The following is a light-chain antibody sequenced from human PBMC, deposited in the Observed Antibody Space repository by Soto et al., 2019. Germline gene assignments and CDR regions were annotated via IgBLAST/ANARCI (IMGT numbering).Light chain of an antibody. CDR1: QSVLYSSNNKNY. CDR3: QQCYSTPLT. V-gene: IGKV4-1*01. Sequence: DIVMTQSPDSLAVSLGERATINCKSSQSVLYSSNNKNYLAWYQQKPGQPPKLLIYWASTRESGVPDRFSGGGSGTDFTLPISSLQAEDVAVYYCQQCYSTPLTFGGGTKVEIK. CDR2: WAS. J-gene: IGKJ4*01.